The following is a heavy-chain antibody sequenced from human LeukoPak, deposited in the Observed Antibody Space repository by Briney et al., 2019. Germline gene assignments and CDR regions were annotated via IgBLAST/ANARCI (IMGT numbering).Heavy chain of an antibody. V-gene: IGHV3-23*01. D-gene: IGHD6-19*01. CDR2: ISPSGGST. CDR1: GFTFSSYN. Sequence: PGGSLRLSCAASGFTFSSYNMNWVRQAPGKGLEWVSSISPSGGSTYYTDSVKGRFTISRDNSKNTLYLQMNSLRAEDMAAYYCAKDDRTGGWNFDYWGQGTLVTVSS. J-gene: IGHJ4*02. CDR3: AKDDRTGGWNFDY.